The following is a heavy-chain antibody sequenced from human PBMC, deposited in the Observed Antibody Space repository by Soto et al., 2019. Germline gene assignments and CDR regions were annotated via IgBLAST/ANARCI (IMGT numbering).Heavy chain of an antibody. CDR3: ARDSEVVTSLHYYMDV. CDR1: GFTFSSYG. D-gene: IGHD3-22*01. CDR2: IWYDGSNK. V-gene: IGHV3-33*01. J-gene: IGHJ6*03. Sequence: GGSLRLSCAASGFTFSSYGMHWVRQAPGKGLEWVAVIWYDGSNKYYADSVKGRFTISRDNSKNTLYLQMNSLRAEDTAVYYCARDSEVVTSLHYYMDVWGKGTTVTVSS.